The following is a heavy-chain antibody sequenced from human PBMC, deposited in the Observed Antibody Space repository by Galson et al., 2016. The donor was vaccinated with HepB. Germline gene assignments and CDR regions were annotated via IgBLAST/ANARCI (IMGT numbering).Heavy chain of an antibody. CDR1: GGSISSDY. CDR3: AKEGRGTLDY. CDR2: IYYSGST. V-gene: IGHV4-59*01. D-gene: IGHD1-1*01. J-gene: IGHJ4*02. Sequence: ETLSLTCTVSGGSISSDYWSWIRQPPGKGLEWIGHIYYSGSTNYNPSLKSRVTISVGTSKNQFSLKLSSVTAADTALYYCAKEGRGTLDYWGQGTLVTVSS.